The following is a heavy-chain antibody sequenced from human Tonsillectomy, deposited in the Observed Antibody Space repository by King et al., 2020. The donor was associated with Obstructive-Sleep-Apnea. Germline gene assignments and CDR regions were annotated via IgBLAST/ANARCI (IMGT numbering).Heavy chain of an antibody. D-gene: IGHD4-11*01. V-gene: IGHV4-59*01. CDR2: IYYSGST. CDR1: GGSISSYY. Sequence: QVQLQESGPGLVQPSETLFLTCSFSGGSISSYYWSWILQPPGEGLELVWYIYYSGSTNYNPSLKSRVTISVETSRNQYALNLSSVTASDTAVYYSAIEARNYGPIDYWGQGTLVTVSS. CDR3: AIEARNYGPIDY. J-gene: IGHJ4*02.